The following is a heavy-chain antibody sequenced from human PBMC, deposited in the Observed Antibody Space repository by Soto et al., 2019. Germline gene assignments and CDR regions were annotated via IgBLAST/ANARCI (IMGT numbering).Heavy chain of an antibody. J-gene: IGHJ4*02. CDR3: ASTHYYGSGSYLTPFDY. V-gene: IGHV5-10-1*01. D-gene: IGHD3-10*01. Sequence: GESLKISCKGSGCSFTSYWISWVRQMPGKGLEWMGRIDPSDSYTNYSPSFQGHVTISADKSISTAYLQWSSLKASDTAMYYCASTHYYGSGSYLTPFDYWGQGTLVTVSS. CDR2: IDPSDSYT. CDR1: GCSFTSYW.